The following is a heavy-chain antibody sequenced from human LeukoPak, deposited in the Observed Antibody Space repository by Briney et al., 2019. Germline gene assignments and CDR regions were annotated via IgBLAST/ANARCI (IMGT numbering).Heavy chain of an antibody. V-gene: IGHV5-51*01. J-gene: IGHJ4*02. CDR3: ARPGRGALFEY. Sequence: GESLKISCKVSGYRFSDYWIGWVRQMPGKGLEWMGIIYPSDSDAKYSPSLQGHVSISADKSITTAYLQWSSLKVSDTAMYYCARPGRGALFEYWGQGTLVTVSS. CDR2: IYPSDSDA. D-gene: IGHD3-10*01. CDR1: GYRFSDYW.